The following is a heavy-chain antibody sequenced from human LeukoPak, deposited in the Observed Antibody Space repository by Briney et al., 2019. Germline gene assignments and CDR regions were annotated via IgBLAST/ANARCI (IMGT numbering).Heavy chain of an antibody. J-gene: IGHJ4*02. D-gene: IGHD1-26*01. CDR3: ATWVGARFDY. Sequence: SETLSLTCTVSGGSISSYYWSWIRQPPGKGLEWIGYIYYGGSTNYNPSLKSRVTISVDTSKNQFSLKLSSVTAADTAVYYCATWVGARFDYWGQGTLVTVSS. CDR1: GGSISSYY. CDR2: IYYGGST. V-gene: IGHV4-59*01.